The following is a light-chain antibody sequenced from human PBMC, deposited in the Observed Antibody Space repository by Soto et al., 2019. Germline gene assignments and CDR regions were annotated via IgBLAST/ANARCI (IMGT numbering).Light chain of an antibody. J-gene: IGLJ2*01. Sequence: QAVVTQAPSFSVSPGRTVTLTCGLSSGSVSTSSYPSWYQQTPGQAPRTLIYSTNTRSSGVPDRFSGSIIGNKAALTITGAQADDESDYYCVLYMGSGISLFGGGTKLTVL. CDR2: STN. CDR3: VLYMGSGISL. CDR1: SGSVSTSSY. V-gene: IGLV8-61*01.